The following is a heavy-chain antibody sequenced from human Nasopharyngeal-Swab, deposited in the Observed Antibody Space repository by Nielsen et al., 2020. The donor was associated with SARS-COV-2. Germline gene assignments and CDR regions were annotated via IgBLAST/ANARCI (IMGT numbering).Heavy chain of an antibody. J-gene: IGHJ4*02. Sequence: SVKVSCKASGGTFSSYGISWVRQAPGQGLEWMGRIIPILGITNYPQKFQGRVTITADKSTGAAYMELSSLRSEDTAVYYCAREVGYSGSYFDYWGQGTLVTVSS. CDR1: GGTFSSYG. CDR2: IIPILGIT. CDR3: AREVGYSGSYFDY. V-gene: IGHV1-69*04. D-gene: IGHD1-26*01.